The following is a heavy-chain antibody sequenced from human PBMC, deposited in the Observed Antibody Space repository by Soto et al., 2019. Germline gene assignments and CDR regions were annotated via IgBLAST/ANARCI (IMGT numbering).Heavy chain of an antibody. Sequence: QVQLVESGGGVVQPGRSLRLSCGASGFTFNNYGMHWVRQAPGKGLEWVAVIWYDGTNRYYGDFVKGRFTISRDNSENTLYLQMNSLRAEDTAVYYCARLHDSRLTNSGLRGYYYYGMDVWGQGTTVTVSS. D-gene: IGHD3-10*01. V-gene: IGHV3-33*01. CDR1: GFTFNNYG. CDR2: IWYDGTNR. J-gene: IGHJ6*02. CDR3: ARLHDSRLTNSGLRGYYYYGMDV.